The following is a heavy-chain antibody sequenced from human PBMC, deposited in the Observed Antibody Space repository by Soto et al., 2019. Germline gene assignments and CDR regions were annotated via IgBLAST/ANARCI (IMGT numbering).Heavy chain of an antibody. CDR3: ARGWGYFDSSGFPYLYAMDV. V-gene: IGHV3-7*01. J-gene: IGHJ6*02. CDR2: IKEDGSEK. CDR1: GFTFSTYW. D-gene: IGHD3-22*01. Sequence: LRLSCAASGFTFSTYWMSWVRQAPGKGLERVANIKEDGSEKYYVDSVEGRFTISRDNAKNSLYLQMTSLRAEDTALYYCARGWGYFDSSGFPYLYAMDVWGQGTTVTVSS.